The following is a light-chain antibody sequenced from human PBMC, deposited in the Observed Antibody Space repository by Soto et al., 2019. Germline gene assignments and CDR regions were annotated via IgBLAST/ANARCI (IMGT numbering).Light chain of an antibody. CDR3: QQYNNWPPWT. CDR1: QNINNN. Sequence: ETVMTQSPATVSVSPGERATLSCRASQNINNNLAWYQQRPGQAPRLLIYGASTRATGIPARFSGSGSGTEFTLTISSLQSEDFAVYYCQQYNNWPPWTFGQGTKVEIK. J-gene: IGKJ1*01. V-gene: IGKV3-15*01. CDR2: GAS.